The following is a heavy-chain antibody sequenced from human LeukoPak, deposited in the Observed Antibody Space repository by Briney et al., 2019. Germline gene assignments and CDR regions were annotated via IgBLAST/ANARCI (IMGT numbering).Heavy chain of an antibody. CDR1: GFTFNNYA. D-gene: IGHD1-26*01. CDR2: IWYDGSNE. Sequence: GGSLRLSCAAFGFTFNNYAMHWVRQAPGKGLRWVAVIWYDGSNEYHADSVKDRFTISRDNSKNTLYLQMNSLRAEDTAVYYCAREPWVPPYYYFGMDVWGQGITVTVSS. V-gene: IGHV3-33*01. CDR3: AREPWVPPYYYFGMDV. J-gene: IGHJ6*02.